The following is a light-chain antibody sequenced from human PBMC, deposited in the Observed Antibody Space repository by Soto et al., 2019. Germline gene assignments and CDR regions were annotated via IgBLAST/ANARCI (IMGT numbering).Light chain of an antibody. CDR1: QTISDY. CDR2: AAS. J-gene: IGKJ1*01. Sequence: DIQMTQSPSSLSASVGDRVTIACRASQTISDYLNWYQQKPGKAPKLLIYAASTLQPGVPSRFSGSGSGTDFTLTISSLQPEDFATYYCQPSYTTPRTFGQGTKVEIK. V-gene: IGKV1-39*01. CDR3: QPSYTTPRT.